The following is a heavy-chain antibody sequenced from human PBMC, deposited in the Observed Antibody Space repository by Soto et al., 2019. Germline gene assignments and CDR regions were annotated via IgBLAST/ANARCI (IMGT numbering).Heavy chain of an antibody. CDR3: ARVVTAVTAEGPEYYHYYGMDV. Sequence: VGSLRLSCAASGFTFSRYALHWVRQAPGKGLECVAIISSDGSNEYYADSVRGRFTISRDNSMNTLYLQMNSLRVEDTAMYYCARVVTAVTAEGPEYYHYYGMDVWGQGTTVTVSS. V-gene: IGHV3-30-3*01. D-gene: IGHD4-17*01. CDR1: GFTFSRYA. CDR2: ISSDGSNE. J-gene: IGHJ6*02.